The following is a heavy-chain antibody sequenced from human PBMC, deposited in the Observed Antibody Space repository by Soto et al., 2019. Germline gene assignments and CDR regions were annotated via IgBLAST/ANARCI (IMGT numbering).Heavy chain of an antibody. CDR3: ARGGYYYDISGPIDY. Sequence: TLSLTCTVSGGSISSGDYYWSWIRQPPGKGLEWIGYTYNSGSTHYNPSLKSRITISVDTSNNQFSLKLSSVTAADTAVYFCARGGYYYDISGPIDYWGQGALVTVSS. V-gene: IGHV4-30-4*01. J-gene: IGHJ4*02. D-gene: IGHD3-22*01. CDR2: TYNSGST. CDR1: GGSISSGDYY.